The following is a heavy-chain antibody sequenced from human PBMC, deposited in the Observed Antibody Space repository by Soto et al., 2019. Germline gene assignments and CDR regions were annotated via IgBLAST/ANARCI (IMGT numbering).Heavy chain of an antibody. J-gene: IGHJ4*02. CDR1: SGSINSSNW. Sequence: XXTLSLTCAVSSGSINSSNWWSWVRQPPVKWLEWIGQXYHSAXTNYNQYLKSXXTISVDKXXXQFSLKLSSVTAADTALYYCARVAVAETRVDYWGQGTLVTVSS. V-gene: IGHV4-4*02. CDR3: ARVAVAETRVDY. D-gene: IGHD6-19*01. CDR2: XYHSAXT.